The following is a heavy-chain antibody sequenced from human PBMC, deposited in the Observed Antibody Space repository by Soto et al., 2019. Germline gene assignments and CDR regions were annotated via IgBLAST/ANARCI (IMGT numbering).Heavy chain of an antibody. CDR1: GGSISSGGYY. CDR3: ARSGIAVAGNGDWFDP. D-gene: IGHD6-19*01. J-gene: IGHJ5*02. Sequence: SETLSLTCTVSGGSISSGGYYWRWIRQHPGKGLEWIGYIYYSGSTYYNPSLKSRVTISVDTSKNQFSLKLSSVTAADTAVYYCARSGIAVAGNGDWFDPWGQGTQVTVSS. CDR2: IYYSGST. V-gene: IGHV4-31*03.